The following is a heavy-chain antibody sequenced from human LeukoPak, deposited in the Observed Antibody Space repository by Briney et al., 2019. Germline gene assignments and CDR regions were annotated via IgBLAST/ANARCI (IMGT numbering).Heavy chain of an antibody. CDR3: ANLYYDSSGGHDY. V-gene: IGHV3-30*18. D-gene: IGHD3-22*01. CDR2: ISYDGSNK. CDR1: GFTFSSYG. J-gene: IGHJ4*02. Sequence: GRSLRLSCAASGFTFSSYGMHWVRQAPGKGLEWVAVISYDGSNKYYADSVKGRFTISRDNSKNTLYLQMNSLRAEDTAVYYCANLYYDSSGGHDYWGQGTLVTVSS.